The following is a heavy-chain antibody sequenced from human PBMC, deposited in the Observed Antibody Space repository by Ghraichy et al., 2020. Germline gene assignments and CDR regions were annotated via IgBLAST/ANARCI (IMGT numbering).Heavy chain of an antibody. J-gene: IGHJ3*01. Sequence: GGSLRLSCEASGFTFSLHSINWVRQAPGKGLEWLSFISGSTTIMHFADSVKGRFTISRDNAKNSVFLQMNSLRVEDTAIYYCARDIASVAFDFWGQGTMVPVSS. CDR2: ISGSTTIM. D-gene: IGHD2-21*01. V-gene: IGHV3-48*01. CDR1: GFTFSLHS. CDR3: ARDIASVAFDF.